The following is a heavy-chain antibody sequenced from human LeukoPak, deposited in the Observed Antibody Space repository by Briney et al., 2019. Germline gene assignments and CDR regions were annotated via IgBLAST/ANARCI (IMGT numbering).Heavy chain of an antibody. J-gene: IGHJ6*02. CDR2: IIPILGIA. V-gene: IGHV1-69*04. D-gene: IGHD2-2*01. CDR3: ARIGYCSSTSCSNYYYYGMDV. Sequence: ASVKVSCKASGGTFSSYAISWVRQAPGQGLEWMGRIIPILGIANYAQKFQGRVTITADKSTSTAYMELSSLRSEDTAVYYCARIGYCSSTSCSNYYYYGMDVWGLGTTVTVSS. CDR1: GGTFSSYA.